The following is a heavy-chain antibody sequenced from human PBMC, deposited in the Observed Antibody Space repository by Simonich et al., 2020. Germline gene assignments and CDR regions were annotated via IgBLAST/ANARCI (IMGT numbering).Heavy chain of an antibody. CDR1: GYTFTGYY. CDR2: INPNRGGQ. J-gene: IGHJ5*02. D-gene: IGHD1-7*01. CDR3: ARGTYGFAGTTRPNTENWFDP. V-gene: IGHV1-2*02. Sequence: QVQLVQSGAAVKKPGASVKVSCKASGYTFTGYYMHWVRQAPGQGLECMGRINPNRGGQKYAKKVQGRVNMTRDTSISSAYMELSRLRSDDTAVYYCARGTYGFAGTTRPNTENWFDPWGQGTLVTVSS.